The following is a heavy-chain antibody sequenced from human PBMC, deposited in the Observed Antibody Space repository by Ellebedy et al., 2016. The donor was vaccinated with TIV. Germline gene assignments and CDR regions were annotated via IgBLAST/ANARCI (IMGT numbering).Heavy chain of an antibody. J-gene: IGHJ4*02. CDR3: ARDVPAITTRTWG. V-gene: IGHV3-66*01. CDR2: IYSGGGT. CDR1: GITISNNF. Sequence: GGSLRLXXEVSGITISNNFMSWVRQPPGKGLEWVSLIYSGGGTSYADSVKDRFIISRDTSKNTLYLQMNSLRAEDTGVYYCARDVPAITTRTWGWGQGTLVTVSS. D-gene: IGHD5-12*01.